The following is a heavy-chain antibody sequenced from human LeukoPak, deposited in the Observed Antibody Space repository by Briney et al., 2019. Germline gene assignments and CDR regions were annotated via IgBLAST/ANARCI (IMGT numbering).Heavy chain of an antibody. J-gene: IGHJ6*02. CDR3: VRRNYYYGMDV. CDR2: ISAYNT. CDR1: GYTFSKYG. V-gene: IGHV1-18*01. Sequence: ASVKVSFKASGYTFSKYGISWVRQAPGQGLEWMGWISAYNTNYAQKMQGRVTMTTDTPTSIAYMELRSLRSDDTAVYYCVRRNYYYGMDVWGLGTTVTVSS.